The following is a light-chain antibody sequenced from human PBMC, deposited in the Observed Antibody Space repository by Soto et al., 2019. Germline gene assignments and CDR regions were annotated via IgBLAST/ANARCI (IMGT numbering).Light chain of an antibody. CDR3: QQRHMWPIT. J-gene: IGKJ5*01. V-gene: IGKV3-11*01. CDR2: DAS. Sequence: EIVLTQSPATLSLSPGEIASLSCRASQSATTYLAWYQQKPGQAPRLLIYDASNRATGIPARFSGSGSGTDFTLTISSLEPEDSAVYYCQQRHMWPITFGQGTRLEIK. CDR1: QSATTY.